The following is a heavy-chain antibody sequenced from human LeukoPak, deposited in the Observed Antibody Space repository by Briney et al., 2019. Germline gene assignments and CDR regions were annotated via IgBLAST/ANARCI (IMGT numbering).Heavy chain of an antibody. CDR3: EKAQGYCSGGSCYYYYYGMDV. D-gene: IGHD2-15*01. CDR2: ISYDGSNT. J-gene: IGHJ6*02. CDR1: EFTFSDYG. Sequence: GGSLRLSCAASEFTFSDYGMHWVRQAPGKGLEWVAVISYDGSNTYYADSVKGRFTISRDNSKNTLYLQMNSLRAEDTAVYYCEKAQGYCSGGSCYYYYYGMDVWGQGTTVTVSS. V-gene: IGHV3-30*18.